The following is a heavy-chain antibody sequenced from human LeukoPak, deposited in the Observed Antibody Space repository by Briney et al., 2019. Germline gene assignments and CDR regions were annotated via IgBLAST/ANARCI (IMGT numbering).Heavy chain of an antibody. CDR3: ARGQLGYYYDSSGSQYYYYYYGMDV. Sequence: SETLSLTCTASGGSISSYYWSWIRQPPGKGLEWIGYIYYSGSTNYNPSLKSRVTISVDTSKNKFSLQLSCVTAADTAVYYCARGQLGYYYDSSGSQYYYYYYGMDVWGQGATVTVSS. CDR1: GGSISSYY. V-gene: IGHV4-59*01. J-gene: IGHJ6*02. D-gene: IGHD3-22*01. CDR2: IYYSGST.